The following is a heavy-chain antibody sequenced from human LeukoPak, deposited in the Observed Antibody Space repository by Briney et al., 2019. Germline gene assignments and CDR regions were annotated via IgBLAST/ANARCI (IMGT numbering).Heavy chain of an antibody. CDR3: ARHRFPHDYGHYVFLWSI. V-gene: IGHV4-59*08. J-gene: IGHJ3*02. Sequence: SETLSLTCTVSGGSISSYYWSWIRQPPGKGLEWIGYIYYSGSTNYNPSLKSRVTISVDTSKNQFSLKLSSVTAADTAVYYCARHRFPHDYGHYVFLWSIWGQGTMVTVSS. CDR2: IYYSGST. D-gene: IGHD4-17*01. CDR1: GGSISSYY.